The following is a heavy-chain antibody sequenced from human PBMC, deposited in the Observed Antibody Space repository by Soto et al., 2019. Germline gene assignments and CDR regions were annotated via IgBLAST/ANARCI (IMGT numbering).Heavy chain of an antibody. D-gene: IGHD2-21*02. CDR1: GEGISSSSYY. V-gene: IGHV4-39*01. CDR3: ARQRTTVVTQAYFDH. CDR2: IYCSGRT. Sequence: SETLSLTSIVSGEGISSSSYYWGSSRKPLTIDMWWIGCIYCSGRTYYNPSFKSRVTISIDTSKNQFSLKLSSVTATDTAVYYCARQRTTVVTQAYFDHWGQGALVTVS. J-gene: IGHJ4*02.